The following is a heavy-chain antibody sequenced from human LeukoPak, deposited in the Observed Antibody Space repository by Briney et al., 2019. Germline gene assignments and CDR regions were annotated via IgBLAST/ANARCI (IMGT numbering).Heavy chain of an antibody. V-gene: IGHV6-1*01. CDR1: GDSVSSSSAA. CDR3: ARKSSTFDY. CDR2: TYYRSKWYN. Sequence: SQTLSLTCAISGDSVSSSSAAWTWLRQSPSRGLEWLGRTYYRSKWYNDYAVSVKSRITINPDTSENQFSLQLNSVTPEDTAVYYCARKSSTFDYWGQGTLVTVSS. D-gene: IGHD6-13*01. J-gene: IGHJ4*02.